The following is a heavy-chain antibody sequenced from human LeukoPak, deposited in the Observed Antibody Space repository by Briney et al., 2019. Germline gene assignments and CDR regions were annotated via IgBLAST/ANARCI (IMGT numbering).Heavy chain of an antibody. CDR2: INHSGST. CDR3: ARGPGAPYSSSWYRWWFDP. Sequence: SETLSLTCAVYGGSFSGYYWSWIRQPPGKGLEWIGEINHSGSTNYNPSLKSRVTISVDTSKNQFSLKLSSVTAADTAVYYCARGPGAPYSSSWYRWWFDPWGQGTLVSVSS. CDR1: GGSFSGYY. D-gene: IGHD6-13*01. V-gene: IGHV4-34*01. J-gene: IGHJ5*02.